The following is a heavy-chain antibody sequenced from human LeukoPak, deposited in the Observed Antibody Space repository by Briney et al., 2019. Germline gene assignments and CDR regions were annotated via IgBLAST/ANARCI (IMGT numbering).Heavy chain of an antibody. CDR3: AKDGGQGADY. D-gene: IGHD3-16*01. CDR2: MSGTGDST. Sequence: GGSLRLSCAASGFTFSNYAMSWVRQAPRKGLEWVSGMSGTGDSTYYADSVKGRFTISRDYSKNTLSLQMNSLTAEDTAIYYCAKDGGQGADYWGQGTLVSVSS. V-gene: IGHV3-23*01. CDR1: GFTFSNYA. J-gene: IGHJ4*02.